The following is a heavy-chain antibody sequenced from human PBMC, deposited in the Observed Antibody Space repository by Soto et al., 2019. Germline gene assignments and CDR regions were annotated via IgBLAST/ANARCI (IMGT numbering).Heavy chain of an antibody. Sequence: EVHLLESGGGFVQPGGSLRLSCVASGFTFSSYAMTWVRQAPGKGLEWFASISGSAISTEYADSVRGRFTISRDNDKNTVFLQMQSLRADDSATYYCVNWNDEDVDWGQGTLGAVSS. V-gene: IGHV3-23*01. CDR1: GFTFSSYA. CDR2: ISGSAIST. J-gene: IGHJ4*01. CDR3: VNWNDEDVD. D-gene: IGHD1-1*01.